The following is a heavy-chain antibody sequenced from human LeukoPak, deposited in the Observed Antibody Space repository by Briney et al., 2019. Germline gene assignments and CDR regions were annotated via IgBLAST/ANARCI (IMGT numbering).Heavy chain of an antibody. J-gene: IGHJ4*02. D-gene: IGHD2-15*01. CDR1: GYSFTGYF. CDR2: IIPILGIA. CDR3: ARANSFCSGGSCYFY. V-gene: IGHV1-69*04. Sequence: SVKVSCKASGYSFTGYFIHWVRQAPGQGLEWMGRIIPILGIANYAQKFQGRVTITTDKSTSTAYMELSSLRSEDTAVYYCARANSFCSGGSCYFYWGQGTLVTVSS.